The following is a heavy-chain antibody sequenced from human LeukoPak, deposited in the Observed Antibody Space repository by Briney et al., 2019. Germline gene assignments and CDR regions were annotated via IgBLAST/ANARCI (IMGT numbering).Heavy chain of an antibody. V-gene: IGHV1-8*01. CDR3: ARLILRYFDWLLLHDAFDI. J-gene: IGHJ3*02. CDR2: MNPNSGNT. D-gene: IGHD3-9*01. CDR1: GYTFTSYD. Sequence: ASVKVSCKASGYTFTSYDINWVRQATGQGLEWMGWMNPNSGNTGYAQKFQGRVTMTRNTSISTAYMELSSLRSEDTAVYYCARLILRYFDWLLLHDAFDIWGQGTMVTVSS.